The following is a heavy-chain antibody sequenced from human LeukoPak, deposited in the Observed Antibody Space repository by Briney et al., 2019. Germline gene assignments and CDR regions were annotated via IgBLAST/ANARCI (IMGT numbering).Heavy chain of an antibody. CDR3: ARRVFSGWGYYFDY. V-gene: IGHV1-2*02. CDR2: INPKSGGT. D-gene: IGHD6-19*01. Sequence: ASVKVSCKASGYTFTCYYMHWVRQAPGQGLEWVGWINPKSGGTNYAQKFQGRVTMTSDTSITTVYMELSRLRSGDTAVYYCARRVFSGWGYYFDYWGQGTLVTVSS. CDR1: GYTFTCYY. J-gene: IGHJ4*02.